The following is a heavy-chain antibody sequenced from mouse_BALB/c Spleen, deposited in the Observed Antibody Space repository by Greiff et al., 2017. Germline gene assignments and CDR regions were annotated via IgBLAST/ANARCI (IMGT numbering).Heavy chain of an antibody. CDR2: INPSNGRT. D-gene: IGHD2-4*01. Sequence: QVQLQQPGAELVKPGASVKLSCKASGYTFTSYWMHWVKQRPGQGLEWIGEINPSNGRTNYNEKFKSKATLTVDKSSSTAYMQLSSLTSEDSAVYDCARMDDYSFAYWGQGTLVTVSA. CDR1: GYTFTSYW. V-gene: IGHV1S81*02. J-gene: IGHJ3*01. CDR3: ARMDDYSFAY.